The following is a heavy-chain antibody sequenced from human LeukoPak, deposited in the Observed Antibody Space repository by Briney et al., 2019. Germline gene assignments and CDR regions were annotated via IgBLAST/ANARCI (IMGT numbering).Heavy chain of an antibody. CDR2: IYSDGNT. Sequence: SETLSLTCNVTGGSISGYSWSWIRQPAGKALEWIGRIYSDGNTNYNPSLKSRVTMSVDTSKNQVSLKLSSVTAADTAMYYCAREVGEEVYYYYYYMDVWGKGTTVTVSS. CDR3: AREVGEEVYYYYYYMDV. CDR1: GGSISGYS. D-gene: IGHD3-16*01. V-gene: IGHV4-4*07. J-gene: IGHJ6*03.